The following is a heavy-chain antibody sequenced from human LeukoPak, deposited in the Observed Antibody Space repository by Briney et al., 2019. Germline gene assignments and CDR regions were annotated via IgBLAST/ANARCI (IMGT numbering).Heavy chain of an antibody. CDR3: AREEDDYVWGSYRQNNWFDP. D-gene: IGHD3-16*02. J-gene: IGHJ5*02. CDR2: IYYSGST. CDR1: TFSSYW. Sequence: TFSSYWMTWVRQPPGKGLEWLGSIYYSGSTYYNPSLKSRVTISVDTSKNQFSLKLSSVTAADTAVYYCAREEDDYVWGSYRQNNWFDPWGQGTLVTVSS. V-gene: IGHV4-39*07.